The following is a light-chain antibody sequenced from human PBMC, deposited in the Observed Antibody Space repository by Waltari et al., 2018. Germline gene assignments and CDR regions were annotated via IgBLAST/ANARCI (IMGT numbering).Light chain of an antibody. V-gene: IGLV3-21*01. J-gene: IGLJ2*01. CDR3: QVWDSDSDHVV. Sequence: SYVLTQPPSVSVAPGETARITCGGNNIGSKRVHWYQQEPGQAPILVIYYNNDRPSGSPERFSGSNSGNTATLTISRVDAGDEADYYCQVWDSDSDHVVFGGGTKLAVL. CDR1: NIGSKR. CDR2: YNN.